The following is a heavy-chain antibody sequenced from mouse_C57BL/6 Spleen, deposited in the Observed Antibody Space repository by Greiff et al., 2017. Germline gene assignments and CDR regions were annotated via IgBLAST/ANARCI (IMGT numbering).Heavy chain of an antibody. J-gene: IGHJ1*01. CDR1: GYAFSSYW. V-gene: IGHV1-80*01. Sequence: QVQLQQSGAELVKPGASVKISCTASGYAFSSYWMHWVKQRPGKGLEWIGLIYTGDGDAKYTAMFKGKATMTADTSSSTAYMQLSRLTSEDTAVYCCITGPHWDLDVWGQGTTVTVSS. CDR2: IYTGDGDA. D-gene: IGHD1-1*01. CDR3: ITGPHWDLDV.